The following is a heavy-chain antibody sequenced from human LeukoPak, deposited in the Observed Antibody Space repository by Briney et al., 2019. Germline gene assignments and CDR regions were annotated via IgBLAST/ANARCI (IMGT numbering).Heavy chain of an antibody. CDR3: ARVPSIAARRDWFDP. CDR2: INPNSGGT. V-gene: IGHV1-2*02. D-gene: IGHD6-6*01. Sequence: ASVKVSCKASGYTFTSYYMHWVRQAPGQGLEWMGWINPNSGGTNYAQKFQGRVTMTRDTSISTAYMELSRLRSDDTAVYYCARVPSIAARRDWFDPWGQGTLVTVSS. J-gene: IGHJ5*02. CDR1: GYTFTSYY.